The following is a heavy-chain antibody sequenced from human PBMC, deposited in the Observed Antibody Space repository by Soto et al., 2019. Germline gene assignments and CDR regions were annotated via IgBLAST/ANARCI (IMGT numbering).Heavy chain of an antibody. CDR3: ARDRYSSGWYSSTPNWFDP. CDR1: GFTFSSYG. CDR2: IWYDGSNK. Sequence: GGSLRLSCAASGFTFSSYGMHWVRQAPGKGLEWVAVIWYDGSNKYYADSVKGRFTISRDNSKNTLYLQMNSLRAEDTAVYYCARDRYSSGWYSSTPNWFDPWGQGTLVTVSS. J-gene: IGHJ5*02. D-gene: IGHD6-19*01. V-gene: IGHV3-33*01.